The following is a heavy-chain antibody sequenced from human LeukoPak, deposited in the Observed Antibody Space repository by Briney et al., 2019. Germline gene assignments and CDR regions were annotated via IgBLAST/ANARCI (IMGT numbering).Heavy chain of an antibody. CDR2: IYYSGST. V-gene: IGHV4-31*03. CDR3: ARESREGYRGHYYFDY. J-gene: IGHJ4*02. CDR1: GGSISSGGYY. Sequence: PSETLSLTCTVSGGSISSGGYYWSWIRQHPGKGLEWIGYIYYSGSTYYNPSLKSRVTISVDTSKNQFSLQLSSVTAADTAVYYCARESREGYRGHYYFDYWGQGSLVTVSS. D-gene: IGHD3-16*02.